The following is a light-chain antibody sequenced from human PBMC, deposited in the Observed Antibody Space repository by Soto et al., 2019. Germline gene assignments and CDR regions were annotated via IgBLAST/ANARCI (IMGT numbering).Light chain of an antibody. CDR1: QSVSSNS. J-gene: IGKJ3*01. V-gene: IGKV3-20*01. CDR3: QQHGSWGIT. Sequence: EIVLTRSPATLSLSPVEIATLSFTTSQSVSSNSLAWHQQKPGQAPRLLMYAASSRAAGIPDRFSGSGSGTDFTLTISRLEPEDFAVYYCQQHGSWGITFGPGTKVDIK. CDR2: AAS.